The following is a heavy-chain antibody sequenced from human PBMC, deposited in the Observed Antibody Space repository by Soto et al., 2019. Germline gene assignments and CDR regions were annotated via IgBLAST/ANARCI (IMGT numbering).Heavy chain of an antibody. CDR1: GYSFTSYW. J-gene: IGHJ6*02. D-gene: IGHD2-15*01. V-gene: IGHV5-51*01. CDR2: IYPGDSDT. CDR3: ARRGGFDYYYYGMDV. Sequence: PGESLKISCKGSGYSFTSYWIGWVRQMPGKGLEWMGIIYPGDSDTRYSTSFQGQVTITADKSISTAYLQWSSLKASDTAMYYCARRGGFDYYYYGMDVWGPGTTVTVSS.